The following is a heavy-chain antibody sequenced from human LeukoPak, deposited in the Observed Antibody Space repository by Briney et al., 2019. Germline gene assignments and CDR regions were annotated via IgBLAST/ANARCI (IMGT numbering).Heavy chain of an antibody. CDR1: GYTFTGYY. J-gene: IGHJ3*02. Sequence: GASVKVSCKASGYTFTGYYMHWVRQAPGQGLEWMGWINPNSGGTNYAQKFQGRVTMTRDTSISTAYMELSRLRSDDTAVYYCARERRYYGSGSYYNNAFDIWGQGTMVTVSS. CDR2: INPNSGGT. CDR3: ARERRYYGSGSYYNNAFDI. D-gene: IGHD3-10*01. V-gene: IGHV1-2*02.